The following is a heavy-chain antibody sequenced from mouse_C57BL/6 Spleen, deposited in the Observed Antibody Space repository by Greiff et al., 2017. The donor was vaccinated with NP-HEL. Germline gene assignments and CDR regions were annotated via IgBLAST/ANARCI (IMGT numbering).Heavy chain of an antibody. V-gene: IGHV2-5*01. CDR1: GFSLTSYG. CDR2: IWRGGST. D-gene: IGHD2-1*01. CDR3: AKHTLLLDAMDY. J-gene: IGHJ4*01. Sequence: VKLVESGPGLVQPSQSLSITCTVSGFSLTSYGVHWVRQSPGKGLEWLGVIWRGGSTDYNAAFMSRLSITKDNSKSQVFFKMNSLQADDTAIYYCAKHTLLLDAMDYWGQGTSVTVSS.